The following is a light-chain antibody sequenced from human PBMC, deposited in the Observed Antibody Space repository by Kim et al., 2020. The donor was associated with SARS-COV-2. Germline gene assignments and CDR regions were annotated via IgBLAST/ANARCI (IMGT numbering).Light chain of an antibody. J-gene: IGLJ3*02. CDR1: GSDVGGYNY. CDR2: DVS. CDR3: CSYAGSYTWV. V-gene: IGLV2-11*01. Sequence: GQSVTISCTGTGSDVGGYNYVSWYQQHPGKAPKLMIYDVSKRPSGVPDRFSGSKSGNTASLTISGLQAEDEADYYCCSYAGSYTWVFGGGTQLTVL.